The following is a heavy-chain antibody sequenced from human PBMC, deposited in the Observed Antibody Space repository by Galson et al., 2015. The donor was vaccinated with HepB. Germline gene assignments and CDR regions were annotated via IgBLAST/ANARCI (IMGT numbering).Heavy chain of an antibody. V-gene: IGHV1-2*06. J-gene: IGHJ5*02. CDR2: INPNSGGT. D-gene: IGHD3-10*01. CDR1: GYTFTGYY. Sequence: SVKVSCKASGYTFTGYYMHWVRQAPGQGLEWMGRINPNSGGTNYAQKFQGRVTMTRDTSISTAYMELSRLRSDDTAVYYCALTPVRKDWFDPWGQGTLVTVSS. CDR3: ALTPVRKDWFDP.